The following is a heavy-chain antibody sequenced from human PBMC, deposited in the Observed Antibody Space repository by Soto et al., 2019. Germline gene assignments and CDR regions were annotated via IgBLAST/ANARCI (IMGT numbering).Heavy chain of an antibody. CDR3: TRGPRPISTGTGAY. CDR2: IYNDGTYS. CDR1: GFIFKMYW. J-gene: IGHJ4*02. D-gene: IGHD3-10*01. Sequence: EVQLVESGGGLVPPGGSVRLSCAASGFIFKMYWMHWVRQSPGKGLVWISRIYNDGTYSDYADSVRGRFTISRDNVNDTLYPQMHNLRAEDSGLYYCTRGPRPISTGTGAYWGQGTQVTVSS. V-gene: IGHV3-74*01.